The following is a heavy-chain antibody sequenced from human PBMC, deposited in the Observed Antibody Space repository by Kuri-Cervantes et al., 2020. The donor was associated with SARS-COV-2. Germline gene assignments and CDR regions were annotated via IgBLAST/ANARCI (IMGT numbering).Heavy chain of an antibody. V-gene: IGHV3-74*01. J-gene: IGHJ6*02. D-gene: IGHD4-23*01. CDR3: ARDPVTPGYYYYYGMDV. Sequence: GESLKISCAASGFTFSSYRMHWVRQAPGKGLVWVSRINSDGSSTSYADSVKGRFTISRDNAKNTLYLQMNSLRAEDTAVYYCARDPVTPGYYYYYGMDVWGQGTTVTVSS. CDR2: INSDGSST. CDR1: GFTFSSYR.